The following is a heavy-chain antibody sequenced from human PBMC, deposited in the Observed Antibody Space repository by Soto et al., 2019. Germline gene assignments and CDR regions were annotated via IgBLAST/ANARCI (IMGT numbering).Heavy chain of an antibody. D-gene: IGHD4-17*01. Sequence: EVQLVETGGGLIQPGGSLRLSCAASGFTVSSNYMSWVRQAPGKGLEWVSVIYSGGSTYYADSVKGRFTISRDNSKNTLHLQMNSLRAEDTAVYDCAGGGPDYGDYVARVWGQGTLVTVSS. CDR1: GFTVSSNY. CDR3: AGGGPDYGDYVARV. J-gene: IGHJ4*02. V-gene: IGHV3-53*02. CDR2: IYSGGST.